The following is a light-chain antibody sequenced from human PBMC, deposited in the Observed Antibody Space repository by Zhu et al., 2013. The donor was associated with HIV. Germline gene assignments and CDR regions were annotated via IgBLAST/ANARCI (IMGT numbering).Light chain of an antibody. V-gene: IGKV1-16*01. Sequence: IQLTQSPSSLSASVGDRVTITCRASHDIKNYLAWFQQKPGKGPKSLIYDASNLQSDVPSRFSGSGSGTYFTLTIASLQPEDLATYYCQHVNDNAAFGPGT. CDR2: DAS. J-gene: IGKJ3*01. CDR3: QHVNDNAA. CDR1: HDIKNY.